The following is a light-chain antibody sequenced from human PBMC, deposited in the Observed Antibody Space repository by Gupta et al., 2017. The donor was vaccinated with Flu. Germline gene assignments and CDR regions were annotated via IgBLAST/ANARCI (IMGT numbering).Light chain of an antibody. CDR3: QQSYSTPGT. J-gene: IGKJ2*01. CDR2: AAS. V-gene: IGKV1-39*01. Sequence: SVGDRVTITCRASQSISSYLNWYQQKPGKAPKLLIYAASSLQSGVPSRFSGSGSGTDFTLTISSLQPEDFATYYCQQSYSTPGTFGHGTKLDIK. CDR1: QSISSY.